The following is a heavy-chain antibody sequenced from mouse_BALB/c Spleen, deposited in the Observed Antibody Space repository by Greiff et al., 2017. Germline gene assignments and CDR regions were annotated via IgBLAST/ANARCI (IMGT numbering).Heavy chain of an antibody. CDR2: INPGSGGT. Sequence: QVQLQQSGAELVRPGTSVKVSCKASGYAFTNYLIEWVKQRPGQGLEWIGVINPGSGGTNYNEKFKGKATLTADKSSSTAYIQLSSLTSDDSAVYFCARKTISSSGYWGQGTSVTVSS. V-gene: IGHV1-54*01. J-gene: IGHJ4*01. CDR1: GYAFTNYL. CDR3: ARKTISSSGY. D-gene: IGHD6-1*01.